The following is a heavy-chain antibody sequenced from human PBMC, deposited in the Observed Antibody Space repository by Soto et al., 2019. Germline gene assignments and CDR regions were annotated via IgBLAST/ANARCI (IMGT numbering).Heavy chain of an antibody. CDR1: GFTFSSYG. D-gene: IGHD6-19*01. V-gene: IGHV3-30*18. CDR2: ISYDGSNK. Sequence: PGGSLRLSCAASGFTFSSYGMHWVRQAPGKGLEWVAVISYDGSNKYYADSVKGRFTISRDNSKNTLYLQMNSLRAEDTAVYYCAKNDDNRGWYNWFDPWGPGSLVTVSS. J-gene: IGHJ5*02. CDR3: AKNDDNRGWYNWFDP.